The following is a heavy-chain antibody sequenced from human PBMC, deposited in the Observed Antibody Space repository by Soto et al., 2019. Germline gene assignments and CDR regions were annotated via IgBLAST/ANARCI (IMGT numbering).Heavy chain of an antibody. Sequence: GGSLRLSCEASGFTLSGFDMHWVRQHTGKGLEWVSTIGTAGDTYYAVSVKGRFTISRDNAKNSLSLQMNSLRAGDTAVYFSGRGQKLRAHFFVSWYPETQVAASS. CDR1: GFTLSGFD. J-gene: IGHJ4*02. CDR3: GRGQKLRAHFFVS. V-gene: IGHV3-13*01. CDR2: IGTAGDT. D-gene: IGHD3-3*02.